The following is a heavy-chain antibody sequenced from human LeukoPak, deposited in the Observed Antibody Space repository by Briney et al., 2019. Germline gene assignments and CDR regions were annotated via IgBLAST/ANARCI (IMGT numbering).Heavy chain of an antibody. D-gene: IGHD2-2*01. J-gene: IGHJ5*02. V-gene: IGHV4-34*01. CDR2: INHSGST. CDR3: ARGRMPLGWFDP. Sequence: SETLSLTCAVYGGSFSGYYWSWIRQPPGKGLEWIGEINHSGSTNYNPSLKSRVTISVDTSKNQFSLKLSSVTAADTAVYYCARGRMPLGWFDPWGQGTLVTVSS. CDR1: GGSFSGYY.